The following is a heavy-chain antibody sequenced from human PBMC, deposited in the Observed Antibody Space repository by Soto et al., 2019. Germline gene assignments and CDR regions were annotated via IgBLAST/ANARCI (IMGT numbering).Heavy chain of an antibody. CDR3: AKSYCRSTSCYKPDAFDI. D-gene: IGHD2-2*02. Sequence: GGSLRLSCAASGFTFSSYGMHWVRQAPGKGLEWVAVISYDGSNKYYADSVKGRFTISRDNSKNTLYLQMNSLRAEDTAVYYCAKSYCRSTSCYKPDAFDIWGQGTMVTVSS. CDR1: GFTFSSYG. J-gene: IGHJ3*02. V-gene: IGHV3-30*18. CDR2: ISYDGSNK.